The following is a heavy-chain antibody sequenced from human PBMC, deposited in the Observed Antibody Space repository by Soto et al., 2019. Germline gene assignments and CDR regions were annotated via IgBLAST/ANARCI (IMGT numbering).Heavy chain of an antibody. Sequence: QVQLVQSGAEVKKPGASVMVSCKASAYTFTGYYIHWVRQAPGQGLEWMGWLNPNTGVTKYAHKFQGRVIMTRDTSISTAYMHLSSLTSDDTAIYYCARAAVGGEYYYVDYWGQGTLVTVSS. V-gene: IGHV1-2*02. CDR3: ARAAVGGEYYYVDY. CDR1: AYTFTGYY. J-gene: IGHJ4*02. CDR2: LNPNTGVT. D-gene: IGHD3-10*01.